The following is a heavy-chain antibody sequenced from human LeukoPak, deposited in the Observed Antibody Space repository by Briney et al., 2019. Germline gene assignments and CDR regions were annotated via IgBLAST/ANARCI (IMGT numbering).Heavy chain of an antibody. J-gene: IGHJ4*02. CDR2: IKQDGSEK. Sequence: GGSLRLSCAASGFTFTNNWMSWVRQAPGKGLEWVANIKQDGSEKYYVDSVEGRFTISRDNAKNSLSLQTNSLRGEDTAVYYCVRALGSSSADYWGQGTLVTVSS. D-gene: IGHD6-6*01. V-gene: IGHV3-7*01. CDR3: VRALGSSSADY. CDR1: GFTFTNNW.